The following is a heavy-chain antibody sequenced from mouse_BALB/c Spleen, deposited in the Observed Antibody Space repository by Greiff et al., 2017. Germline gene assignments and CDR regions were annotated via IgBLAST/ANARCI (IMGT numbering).Heavy chain of an antibody. CDR2: IDPYYGGT. Sequence: EVQRVESGPELEKPGASVKISCKASGYSFTGYNMNWVKQSNGKSLEWIGNIDPYYGGTSYNQKFKGKATLTVDKSSSTAYMQLKSLTSEDSAVYYCARQTGTLAWFAYWGQGTLVTVSA. V-gene: IGHV1-39*01. J-gene: IGHJ3*01. CDR3: ARQTGTLAWFAY. D-gene: IGHD1-3*01. CDR1: GYSFTGYN.